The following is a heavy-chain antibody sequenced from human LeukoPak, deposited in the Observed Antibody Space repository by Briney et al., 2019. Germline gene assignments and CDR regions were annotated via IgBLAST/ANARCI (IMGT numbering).Heavy chain of an antibody. Sequence: GESLKISCEASGYSFTNYWIGWVRQMPGKGLEWMGIIYPDDSESKYSPSFQGQVTISADKSISTAYLQWSSLKAADTAMYYCARSRDSSGYYYLIWGQGTLVTVSS. CDR1: GYSFTNYW. V-gene: IGHV5-51*01. D-gene: IGHD3-22*01. J-gene: IGHJ4*02. CDR2: IYPDDSES. CDR3: ARSRDSSGYYYLI.